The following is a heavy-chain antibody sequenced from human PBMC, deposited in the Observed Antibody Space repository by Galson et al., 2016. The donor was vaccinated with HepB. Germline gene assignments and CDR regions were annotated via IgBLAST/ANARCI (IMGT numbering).Heavy chain of an antibody. Sequence: SCKASGYTFSNFVMYWVRQAPGQSLEWMGNINGGNGDTKYSQKFQDRLTIIRDTSANTICMELSSLRSEDTAVYYCSRDRYGMDVWGQGTTITVSS. CDR1: GYTFSNFV. J-gene: IGHJ6*02. V-gene: IGHV1-3*01. CDR3: SRDRYGMDV. CDR2: INGGNGDT.